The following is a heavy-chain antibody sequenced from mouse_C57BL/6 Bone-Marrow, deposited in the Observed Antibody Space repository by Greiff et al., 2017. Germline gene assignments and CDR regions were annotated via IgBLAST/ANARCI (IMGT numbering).Heavy chain of an antibody. J-gene: IGHJ2*01. CDR2: IDPSDSYT. D-gene: IGHD1-1*01. CDR3: ASLYYYGSTLFDY. Sequence: VQLQQPGAELVRPGSSVKLSCKASGYTFTSYWMHWVKQRPGQGLEWIGEIDPSDSYTNYNQKFKGKSTLTVDKSSSTAYMQHSSLTSGDSAVYYCASLYYYGSTLFDYWGQGTTLTVSS. V-gene: IGHV1-69*01. CDR1: GYTFTSYW.